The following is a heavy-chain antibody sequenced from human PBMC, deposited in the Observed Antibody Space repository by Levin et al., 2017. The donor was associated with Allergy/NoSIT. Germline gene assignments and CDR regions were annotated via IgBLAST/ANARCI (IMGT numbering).Heavy chain of an antibody. CDR2: MDYTGTT. V-gene: IGHV4-39*01. D-gene: IGHD3-10*01. J-gene: IGHJ4*02. CDR3: ARHFLGSDNYYSRFDN. CDR1: GDSISSSNYY. Sequence: SQTLSLTCTVSGDSISSSNYYWAWIRQPPGKGLEWIGSMDYTGTTYYNPSLKSRVTISIDTSKNHFSLKLTSVTAADTAVYYCARHFLGSDNYYSRFDNWGQGTLVTVSS.